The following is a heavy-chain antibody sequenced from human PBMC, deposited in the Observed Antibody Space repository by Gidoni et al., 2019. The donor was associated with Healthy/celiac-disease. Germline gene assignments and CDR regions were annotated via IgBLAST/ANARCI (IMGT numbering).Heavy chain of an antibody. CDR1: GFTFDEYA. J-gene: IGHJ6*02. CDR2: ISWNSGSI. CDR3: AKDMRGKQLWLLYYYYGMDV. Sequence: EVQLVESGGGLGQPGRYRRLSCAASGFTFDEYARHWVRQAPGKGLEWVSGISWNSGSIGYADSVKGRFTISRDNAKNSLYLQMNSLRAEDTALYYCAKDMRGKQLWLLYYYYGMDVWGQGTTVTVSS. V-gene: IGHV3-9*01. D-gene: IGHD5-18*01.